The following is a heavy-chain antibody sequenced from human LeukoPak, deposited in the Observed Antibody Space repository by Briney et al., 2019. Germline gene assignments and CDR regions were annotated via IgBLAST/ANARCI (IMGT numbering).Heavy chain of an antibody. D-gene: IGHD6-13*01. J-gene: IGHJ5*02. CDR3: ARAAAARRGGNNWFDP. V-gene: IGHV4-31*03. Sequence: KASQTLSLTCTVSGGSINSGGYYWSWIRQHPGKGLEWIGYIYYSGSTYYNPSLKSRVTISVDTSKNQFSLKLSSVTAADTAVYYCARAAAARRGGNNWFDPWGQGTLVTVSS. CDR2: IYYSGST. CDR1: GGSINSGGYY.